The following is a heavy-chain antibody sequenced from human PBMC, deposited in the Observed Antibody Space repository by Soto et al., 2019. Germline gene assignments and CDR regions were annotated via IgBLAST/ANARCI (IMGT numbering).Heavy chain of an antibody. Sequence: PSETLSLTCAVYGGSFSGYYWSWIRQPPGKGLEWIGYIYFRRSTYYNPALKSRVTISLDTFQNQFSLRLNSVTAADTAVYYCARTLGGYFDYWGRGTLVTVSS. V-gene: IGHV4-30-4*01. J-gene: IGHJ4*02. CDR1: GGSFSGYY. D-gene: IGHD2-15*01. CDR3: ARTLGGYFDY. CDR2: IYFRRST.